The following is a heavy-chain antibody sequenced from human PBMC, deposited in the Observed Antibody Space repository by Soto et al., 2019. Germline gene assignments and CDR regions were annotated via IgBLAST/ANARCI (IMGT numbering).Heavy chain of an antibody. CDR3: ARNRRAAGTDYYYYGMAV. CDR1: GGSISSGGYY. D-gene: IGHD6-25*01. J-gene: IGHJ6*02. Sequence: QVQLQESGPGLVKPSQTLSLTCTVSGGSISSGGYYWSWIRQHPGKGLEWIGYIYYSGSTYYNPSLKSRVTIAVDTSMNQCALKRSSVPAPDTAVYYCARNRRAAGTDYYYYGMAVWGQGTTVTVSS. CDR2: IYYSGST. V-gene: IGHV4-31*03.